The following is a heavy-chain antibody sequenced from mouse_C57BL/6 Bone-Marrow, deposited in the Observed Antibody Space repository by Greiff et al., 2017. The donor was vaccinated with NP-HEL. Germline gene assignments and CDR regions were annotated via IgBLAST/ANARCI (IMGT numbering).Heavy chain of an antibody. CDR3: ANSYYSNFAWFAY. D-gene: IGHD2-5*01. Sequence: VKLQESGAELARPGASVKLSCKASGYTFTSYGISWVKQRTGQGLEWIGEIYPRSGNTYYNEKFKGKATLTADKSSSTAYMELRSLTSEDSAVYFCANSYYSNFAWFAYWGQGTLVTVSA. CDR2: IYPRSGNT. V-gene: IGHV1-81*01. CDR1: GYTFTSYG. J-gene: IGHJ3*01.